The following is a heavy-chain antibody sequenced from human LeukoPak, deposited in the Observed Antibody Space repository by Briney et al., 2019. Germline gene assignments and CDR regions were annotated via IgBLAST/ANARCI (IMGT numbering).Heavy chain of an antibody. D-gene: IGHD6-19*01. CDR1: GFTFSSYS. Sequence: GGSLRLSCAASGFTFSSYSINWVRQAPGKGLEWVSSISSSSSYIYYADSVKGRFTISRDNSENTLYLQMNSLRAEDTALYYCSNGRTSSGTLQHDYWGQGTLVTVSS. J-gene: IGHJ4*02. V-gene: IGHV3-21*04. CDR3: SNGRTSSGTLQHDY. CDR2: ISSSSSYI.